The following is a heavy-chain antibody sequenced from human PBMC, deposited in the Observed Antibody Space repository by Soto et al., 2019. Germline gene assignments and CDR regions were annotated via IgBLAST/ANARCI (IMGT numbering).Heavy chain of an antibody. Sequence: PSETLSLTCAVYGGSFSGYYWSWIRQPPGKGLEWIGEINHSGSTNYNPSLKSRVTISVDTSKNQFSLKLSSVTAADTAVYYCARGCWSGYYTKYYFDYWGQGTLVTVS. CDR1: GGSFSGYY. CDR2: INHSGST. CDR3: ARGCWSGYYTKYYFDY. V-gene: IGHV4-34*01. J-gene: IGHJ4*02. D-gene: IGHD3-3*01.